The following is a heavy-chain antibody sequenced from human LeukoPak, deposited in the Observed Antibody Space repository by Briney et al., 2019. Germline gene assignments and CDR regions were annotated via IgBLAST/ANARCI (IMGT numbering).Heavy chain of an antibody. J-gene: IGHJ4*02. Sequence: GASVTVSCTASGYTFTIYDINWVRQAPGQGLEWMGWISAYNGNTNYAQKLQGRVTMTTDTSTTTAYMELRSLRSNDTAVYYCARDALSPMVRGEDFDYWGQGTLVTVSS. V-gene: IGHV1-18*01. CDR3: ARDALSPMVRGEDFDY. D-gene: IGHD3-10*01. CDR1: GYTFTIYD. CDR2: ISAYNGNT.